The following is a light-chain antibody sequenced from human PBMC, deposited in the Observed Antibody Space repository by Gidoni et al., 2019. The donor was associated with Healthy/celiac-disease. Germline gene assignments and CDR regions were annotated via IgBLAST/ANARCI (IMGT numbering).Light chain of an antibody. J-gene: IGKJ1*01. V-gene: IGKV4-1*01. CDR3: QQYYSTPRT. CDR1: QSVLYSSNNKNY. CDR2: WAS. Sequence: DIVMTPSPESLAVSLGERATINCKSSQSVLYSSNNKNYLAWYQQKPGQPPKLLIYWASTRESGVPDRFSGSGSGTDFTLTISSLQAEDVAVYYCQQYYSTPRTFGQGTKVEIK.